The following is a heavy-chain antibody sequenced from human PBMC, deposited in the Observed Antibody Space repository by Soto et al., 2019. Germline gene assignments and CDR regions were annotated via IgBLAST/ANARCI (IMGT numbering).Heavy chain of an antibody. CDR3: ARWYDRILINWFDP. V-gene: IGHV1-8*01. Sequence: QVQLVQSVAEVKKPGASVKVSCKASGYTFTSYDINWVRQATGQGLEWMGWMNPNSGNTGYAQKFQGRVTMTRNTSISTAYMELSSLRSEDTAVYYCARWYDRILINWFDPWGQGTLVTVSS. CDR1: GYTFTSYD. D-gene: IGHD3-3*02. CDR2: MNPNSGNT. J-gene: IGHJ5*02.